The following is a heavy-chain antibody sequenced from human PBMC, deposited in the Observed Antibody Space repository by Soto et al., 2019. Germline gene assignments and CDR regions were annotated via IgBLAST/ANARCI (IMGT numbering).Heavy chain of an antibody. V-gene: IGHV3-48*03. Sequence: VGSLRLSCAASGFTFSSYEMNWVRQAPGKGLEWVSYISSSGSTIYYADSVKGRFTISRDNAKNSLYLQMNSLRAEDTAVYYCARAGQWMVSYYSYGMDVWGQGTTVTVSS. CDR3: ARAGQWMVSYYSYGMDV. D-gene: IGHD6-19*01. J-gene: IGHJ6*02. CDR2: ISSSGSTI. CDR1: GFTFSSYE.